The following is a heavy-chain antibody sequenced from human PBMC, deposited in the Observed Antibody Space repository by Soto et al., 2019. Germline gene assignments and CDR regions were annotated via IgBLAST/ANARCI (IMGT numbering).Heavy chain of an antibody. V-gene: IGHV1-69*13. CDR1: GGTFSSYA. CDR3: ARDRGFPGALADP. Sequence: SVKVSCKASGGTFSSYAISWVGQDRGQGLEWMGGIIPIFGTANYAQKFQGRVTITADESTSTAYMELSSLRSEDTAVYYCARDRGFPGALADPWAQGTFVTVSS. J-gene: IGHJ5*02. D-gene: IGHD3-10*01. CDR2: IIPIFGTA.